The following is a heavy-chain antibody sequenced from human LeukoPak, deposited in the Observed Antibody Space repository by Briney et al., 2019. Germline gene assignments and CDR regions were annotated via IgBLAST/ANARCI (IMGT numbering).Heavy chain of an antibody. J-gene: IGHJ4*02. CDR1: GGSISSGSYS. CDR3: ASGRWDYGGNSGYFDY. Sequence: TSQTLSLTCTVPGGSISSGSYSWSWIRQPAGKGLEWIGRIYTSGSTNYNPSLKSRVTISVDTSKNQFSLKLSSVTAADTAVYYCASGRWDYGGNSGYFDYWGQGTLVTVSS. CDR2: IYTSGST. D-gene: IGHD4-23*01. V-gene: IGHV4-61*02.